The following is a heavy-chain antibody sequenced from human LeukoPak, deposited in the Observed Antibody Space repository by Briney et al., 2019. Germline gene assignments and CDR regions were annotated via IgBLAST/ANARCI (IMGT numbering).Heavy chain of an antibody. D-gene: IGHD5-24*01. CDR1: GGSMSNYY. J-gene: IGHJ4*02. Sequence: SETLSLTCTVSGGSMSNYYWIWLRQPPGKGLEWIGYIYFSGSSNYNPSFKSRVTMSVDTSKNQFSLKLSSVTAADTAVYYCARHVRSGYNFLDYWGQGNLVTVSS. CDR3: ARHVRSGYNFLDY. V-gene: IGHV4-59*08. CDR2: IYFSGSS.